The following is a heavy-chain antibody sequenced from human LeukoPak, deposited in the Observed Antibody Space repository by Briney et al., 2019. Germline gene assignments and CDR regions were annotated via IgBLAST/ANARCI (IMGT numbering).Heavy chain of an antibody. CDR1: GYTFTSYD. CDR2: IIPIFGTA. CDR3: AYGYCSSTSCYRFDY. J-gene: IGHJ4*02. V-gene: IGHV1-69*13. D-gene: IGHD2-2*01. Sequence: ASVKVSCKASGYTFTSYDINWVRQATGQGLEWMGGIIPIFGTANYAQKFQGRVTITADESTSTAYMELSSLRSEDTAVYYCAYGYCSSTSCYRFDYWGQGTLVTVSS.